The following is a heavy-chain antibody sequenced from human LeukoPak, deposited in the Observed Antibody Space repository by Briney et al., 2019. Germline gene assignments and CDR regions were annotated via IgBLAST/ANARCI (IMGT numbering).Heavy chain of an antibody. CDR2: MNPSSGNT. Sequence: ASVKVSCKASGYTFTSYDINWVREATGQGLEWMGWMNPSSGNTGHAQKFQGRVTITRDTSISTVYMELSSLRSEDTAVYFCARVDGSADYWGQGTLVTVSS. CDR3: ARVDGSADY. D-gene: IGHD3-22*01. J-gene: IGHJ4*02. V-gene: IGHV1-8*01. CDR1: GYTFTSYD.